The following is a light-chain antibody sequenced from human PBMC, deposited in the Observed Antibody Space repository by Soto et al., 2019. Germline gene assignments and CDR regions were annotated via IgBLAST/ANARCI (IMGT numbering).Light chain of an antibody. CDR3: QQSYRIPRT. CDR1: QSITGK. CDR2: DAS. J-gene: IGKJ1*01. Sequence: DIQITQSPSTLSTSVGDRVTITCRASQSITGKLAWYRRKPGKAPDLLIYDASSLESGVQSRFSGSGSGTDFTLTISSLQPEDFATDYCQQSYRIPRTFGQGTKVDIK. V-gene: IGKV1-5*01.